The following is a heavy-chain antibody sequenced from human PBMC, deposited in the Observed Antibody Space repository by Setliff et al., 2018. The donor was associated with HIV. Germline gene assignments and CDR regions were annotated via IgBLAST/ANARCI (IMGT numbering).Heavy chain of an antibody. V-gene: IGHV1-8*02. J-gene: IGHJ4*02. CDR1: GYTFTNYD. Sequence: ASVKVSCKASGYTFTNYDINWVRQATGQGLEWMGRMNPNSGNTEYAQQFQGRVTMTRNTSISTAYMELSSLRSEDTAVYFCARQLSNSLDHWGQGTPVTVSS. CDR2: MNPNSGNT. D-gene: IGHD6-6*01. CDR3: ARQLSNSLDH.